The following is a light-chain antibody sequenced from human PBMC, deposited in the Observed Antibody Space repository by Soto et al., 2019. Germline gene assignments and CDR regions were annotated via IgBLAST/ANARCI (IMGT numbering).Light chain of an antibody. CDR1: QSVSSN. Sequence: MTQSPATLSVSPGERATLSCRASQSVSSNLAWYQQKPGQAPRLLIYGASTRATGIPARFSGSGSGTDFTLTISRLEPEDFAVYYCQQYGSSPITFGQGTRLE. V-gene: IGKV3-20*01. CDR3: QQYGSSPIT. CDR2: GAS. J-gene: IGKJ5*01.